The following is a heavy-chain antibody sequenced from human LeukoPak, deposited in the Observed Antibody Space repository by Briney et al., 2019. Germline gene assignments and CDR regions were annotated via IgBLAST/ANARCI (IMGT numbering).Heavy chain of an antibody. V-gene: IGHV3-30*03. CDR3: VRGYSGYGLFEY. CDR1: GFTFSSYS. D-gene: IGHD5-12*01. J-gene: IGHJ4*02. Sequence: GGSLRLSCAASGFTFSSYSMNWARQAPGKGLEWVAVISSDGSNKYYTDSVKGRFTFSRDNSKNTLHLLMNSLRAEDTAVYYCVRGYSGYGLFEYWGQGTLVTVSS. CDR2: ISSDGSNK.